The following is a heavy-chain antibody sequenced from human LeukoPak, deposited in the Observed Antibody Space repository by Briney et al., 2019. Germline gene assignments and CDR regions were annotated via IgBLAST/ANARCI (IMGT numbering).Heavy chain of an antibody. D-gene: IGHD3-3*01. CDR2: IVVGNGNT. V-gene: IGHV1-58*01. CDR3: AADGFYSPNDY. CDR1: GFTFTSSA. Sequence: SMRVSCKASGFTFTSSAVQWVRQARGQCLEWIGWIVVGNGNTNYAQKFQERVTITRDMSTSAAYMELSSLRSEDTAVYYCAADGFYSPNDYWGQGTLVTVSS. J-gene: IGHJ4*02.